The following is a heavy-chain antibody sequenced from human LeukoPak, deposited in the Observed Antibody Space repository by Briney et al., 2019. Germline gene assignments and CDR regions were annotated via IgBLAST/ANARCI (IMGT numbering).Heavy chain of an antibody. D-gene: IGHD2-15*01. J-gene: IGHJ6*03. CDR1: GGTFSSYA. CDR2: IIPIFGTA. Sequence: SVKVSCKASGGTFSSYAISWVRQAPGRGLEWMGGIIPIFGTANYAQKFQGRVTITADESTSTAYMELSSLRSEDTAVYYCARRGSFYYYYMDVWGKGTTVTVSS. CDR3: ARRGSFYYYYMDV. V-gene: IGHV1-69*01.